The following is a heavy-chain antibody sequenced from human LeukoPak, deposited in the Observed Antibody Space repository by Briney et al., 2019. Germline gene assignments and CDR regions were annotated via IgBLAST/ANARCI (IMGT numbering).Heavy chain of an antibody. Sequence: SETLSLTCTVSGGSINSYYWSWIRQPPGKGLEWIGYIYYSGRTNYNPSLKSRVTISVDTSKNQFSLKLTSVTAADTAVYYCARSVAVAGNDAFDIWGRGTMVTVSS. CDR3: ARSVAVAGNDAFDI. J-gene: IGHJ3*02. D-gene: IGHD6-19*01. V-gene: IGHV4-59*01. CDR2: IYYSGRT. CDR1: GGSINSYY.